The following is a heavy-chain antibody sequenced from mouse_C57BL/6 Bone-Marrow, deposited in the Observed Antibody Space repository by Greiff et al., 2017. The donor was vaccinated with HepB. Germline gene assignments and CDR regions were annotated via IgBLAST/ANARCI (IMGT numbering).Heavy chain of an antibody. Sequence: VKLMESGAELARPGASVKLSCKASGYTFTSYGISWVKQRTGQGLEWIGEIYPRSGNTYYNEKFKGKATLTADKSSSTAYMELRSLTSEDSAVYFCARDGSSYWYFDYWGQGTTLTVSS. CDR3: ARDGSSYWYFDY. D-gene: IGHD1-1*01. CDR1: GYTFTSYG. V-gene: IGHV1-81*01. CDR2: IYPRSGNT. J-gene: IGHJ2*01.